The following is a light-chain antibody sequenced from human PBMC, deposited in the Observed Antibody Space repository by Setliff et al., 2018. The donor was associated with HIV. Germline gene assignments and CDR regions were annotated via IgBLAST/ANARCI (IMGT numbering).Light chain of an antibody. V-gene: IGLV2-14*01. CDR1: SSDVGAYNF. CDR3: ASYTGISAPVL. Sequence: QSALTQPASVSGSPGQSITISCTGTSSDVGAYNFVSWYQQHPGKAPKLMIYDVSKRPSGVSNRFSGSKSGNTASLTISGLQAEDEGYYFCASYTGISAPVLFGGGTK. CDR2: DVS. J-gene: IGLJ3*02.